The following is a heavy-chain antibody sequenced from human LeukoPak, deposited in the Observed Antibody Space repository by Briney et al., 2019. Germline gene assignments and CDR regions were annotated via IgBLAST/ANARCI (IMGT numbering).Heavy chain of an antibody. Sequence: GGSLRLSCAASGFTFSSYEMNWVRRAPGKGLEWVSYISSSGSTIYYADSVKGRFTISRDNAKNSLYLKMNSLRAEDTAVYYCAREKPYYYDSSGSFDYWGQGTLVTVSS. D-gene: IGHD3-22*01. J-gene: IGHJ4*02. CDR3: AREKPYYYDSSGSFDY. CDR2: ISSSGSTI. CDR1: GFTFSSYE. V-gene: IGHV3-48*03.